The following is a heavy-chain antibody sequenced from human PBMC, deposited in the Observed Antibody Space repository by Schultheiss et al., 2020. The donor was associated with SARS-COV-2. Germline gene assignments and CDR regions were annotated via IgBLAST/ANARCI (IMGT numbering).Heavy chain of an antibody. D-gene: IGHD3-9*01. CDR3: ARGRLALTYYDILTGNISPHFDY. Sequence: TLSLTCTVSGGSISSYYWSWIRQPPGKGLEWIGYIYYSGSTNYNPSLKSRVTISVDTSKNQFSLKLSSVTAADTAVYYCARGRLALTYYDILTGNISPHFDYWGQGTLVTVSS. V-gene: IGHV4-59*01. CDR2: IYYSGST. J-gene: IGHJ4*02. CDR1: GGSISSYY.